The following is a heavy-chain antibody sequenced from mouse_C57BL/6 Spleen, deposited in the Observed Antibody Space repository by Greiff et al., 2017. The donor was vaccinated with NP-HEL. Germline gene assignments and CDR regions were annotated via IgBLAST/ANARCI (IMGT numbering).Heavy chain of an antibody. V-gene: IGHV14-4*01. D-gene: IGHD3-2*02. Sequence: VQLQQSGAELVRPGASVKLSCTASGFNIKDDYMHWVKQRPEQGLEWIGWIDPENGDTEYASKFQGKATITADTSSNTAYLQLSSLTSEDTAVYYCTTPTQLRLAWVAYWGQGTLVTVSA. J-gene: IGHJ3*01. CDR1: GFNIKDDY. CDR2: IDPENGDT. CDR3: TTPTQLRLAWVAY.